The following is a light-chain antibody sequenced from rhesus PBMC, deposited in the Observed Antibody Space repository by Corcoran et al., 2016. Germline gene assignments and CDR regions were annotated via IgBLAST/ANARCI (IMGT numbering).Light chain of an antibody. V-gene: IGKV3-24*04. CDR2: GTS. CDR3: QQGTNLST. CDR1: QSVGSY. Sequence: ETVVTQSPATLALSPGERATLSCRASQSVGSYLAWYTQTPGQAPRLLIYGTSSRATGIPDRFSGSVSGTYLPLTISSLEPEDVGIYYCQQGTNLSTFGPGTKRDIK. J-gene: IGKJ3*01.